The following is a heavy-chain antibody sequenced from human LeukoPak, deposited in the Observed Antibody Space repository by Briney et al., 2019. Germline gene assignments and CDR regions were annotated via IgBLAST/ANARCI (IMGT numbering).Heavy chain of an antibody. J-gene: IGHJ4*02. CDR2: IKQDGSEK. CDR3: ARRSSIAVAAIWISYFDY. CDR1: GFTFGAYY. Sequence: SGESLRLSCAASGFTFGAYYMTWVRQAPGKGLEWVANIKQDGSEKYYVDSVKGRFTISRDNANNSLYLQMNSLRAEDTAVYYCARRSSIAVAAIWISYFDYWGQGTLVTVSS. V-gene: IGHV3-7*03. D-gene: IGHD6-19*01.